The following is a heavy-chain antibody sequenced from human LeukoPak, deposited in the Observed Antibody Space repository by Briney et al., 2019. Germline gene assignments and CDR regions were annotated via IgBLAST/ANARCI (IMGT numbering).Heavy chain of an antibody. D-gene: IGHD1-7*01. CDR1: IGSIISYY. Sequence: SETLSLTSTGSIGSIISYYGSWIRQPPGKVLEWEGNIYYSRSTNYHPYLKSRVTISVDTSKNQFSLKLSSVTDADTAVYYCARLLGKYGITGTQWVYYYYGMDVWGQGTTVTVSS. J-gene: IGHJ6*02. CDR3: ARLLGKYGITGTQWVYYYYGMDV. CDR2: IYYSRST. V-gene: IGHV4-59*08.